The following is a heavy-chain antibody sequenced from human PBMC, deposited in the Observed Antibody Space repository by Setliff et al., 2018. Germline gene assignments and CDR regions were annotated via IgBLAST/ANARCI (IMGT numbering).Heavy chain of an antibody. D-gene: IGHD6-19*01. CDR3: ATSGFCSAGSCYSFDD. J-gene: IGHJ4*02. Sequence: SETLSLTCTVSGGSISTATYYWGWVRQSPGKGLEWIGSIYWSGNTWYNPSFKSRVTISIDTSKKSFSLLLTSVTAADTAVYFCATSGFCSAGSCYSFDDWGQGALVTVSS. CDR1: GGSISTATYY. V-gene: IGHV4-39*07. CDR2: IYWSGNT.